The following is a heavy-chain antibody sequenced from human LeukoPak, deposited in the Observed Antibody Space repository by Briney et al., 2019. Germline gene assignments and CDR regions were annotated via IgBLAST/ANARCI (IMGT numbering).Heavy chain of an antibody. CDR2: ISYDGSNK. Sequence: GGSLRLSCAASGFTFSSYGMHWVRQAPGKGLEWVAVISYDGSNKHYADSVKGRFTISRDNSKNTLYLQMNSLRAEDTAVYYCAKDPAKRMVRGVIDYYFDYWGQGTLVTVSS. D-gene: IGHD3-10*01. CDR3: AKDPAKRMVRGVIDYYFDY. V-gene: IGHV3-30*18. CDR1: GFTFSSYG. J-gene: IGHJ4*02.